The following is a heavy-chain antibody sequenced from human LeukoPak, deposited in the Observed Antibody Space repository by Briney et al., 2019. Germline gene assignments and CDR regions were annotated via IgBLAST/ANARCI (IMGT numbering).Heavy chain of an antibody. V-gene: IGHV1-24*01. CDR3: ATGAMVYEY. J-gene: IGHJ4*02. CDR2: FGPQVGET. Sequence: ASAKVSCKVSGSTLTKISIDCGRHAPGEGFECMGTFGPQVGETIHAQKLQGRLKMTADTSTDTAYMEMSSLQSEDTAVYYCATGAMVYEYWGQGTLVTVSS. CDR1: GSTLTKIS. D-gene: IGHD3-10*01.